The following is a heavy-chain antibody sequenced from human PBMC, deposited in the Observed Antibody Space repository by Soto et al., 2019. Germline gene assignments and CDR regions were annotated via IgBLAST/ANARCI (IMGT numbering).Heavy chain of an antibody. J-gene: IGHJ4*02. CDR2: ISATGGST. CDR1: GFTFNNYA. Sequence: GGSLRLSCAASGFTFNNYAMNWVRQAPGKGLEWVATISATGGSTYYADSVKGRFSISRYNSKNTLYLQMNVLRVDYTAVYYCPKDRLAVNFDYWGQGTQVTVSS. V-gene: IGHV3-23*01. CDR3: PKDRLAVNFDY. D-gene: IGHD3-10*01.